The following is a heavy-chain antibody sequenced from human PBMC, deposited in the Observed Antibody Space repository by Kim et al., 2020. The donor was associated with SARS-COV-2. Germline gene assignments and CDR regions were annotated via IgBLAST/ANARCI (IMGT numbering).Heavy chain of an antibody. CDR3: ARDIHYYDSSGYSTGAFDI. D-gene: IGHD3-22*01. Sequence: SRVTISVDTSKNQFSLKLSSVTAADTAVYYCARDIHYYDSSGYSTGAFDIWGQGTMVTVSS. J-gene: IGHJ3*02. V-gene: IGHV4-31*02.